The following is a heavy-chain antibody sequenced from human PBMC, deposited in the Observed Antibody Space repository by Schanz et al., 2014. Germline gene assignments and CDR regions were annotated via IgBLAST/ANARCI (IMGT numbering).Heavy chain of an antibody. Sequence: QVQLVQSGGEMKKPGASVKVSCKASGYTFTDYGLSWVRQAPGQGLEWLGWISAYTNNTNYAQKVQGRVTMTTDTSTGTAYMELSSLRSDDTAVYYCARGGGPEDVFDIWGQGTILTVSS. J-gene: IGHJ3*02. CDR2: ISAYTNNT. D-gene: IGHD5-12*01. V-gene: IGHV1-18*01. CDR1: GYTFTDYG. CDR3: ARGGGPEDVFDI.